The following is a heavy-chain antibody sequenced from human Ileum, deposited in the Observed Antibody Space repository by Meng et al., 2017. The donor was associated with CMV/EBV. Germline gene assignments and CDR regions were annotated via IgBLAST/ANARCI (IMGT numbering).Heavy chain of an antibody. CDR1: GFTFRANW. CDR3: ASAVDVPSLEFFQY. V-gene: IGHV3-74*01. J-gene: IGHJ1*01. D-gene: IGHD2-2*01. CDR2: INGDGSST. Sequence: VEVVEAGGGVVQPGESLRLSWAASGFTFRANWMYWVRQGPGKGLVWVARINGDGSSTSYADSVKGRFTISRDNAKNTLYLDMKSLRAEDTGIYYCASAVDVPSLEFFQYWGRGTLVTVSS.